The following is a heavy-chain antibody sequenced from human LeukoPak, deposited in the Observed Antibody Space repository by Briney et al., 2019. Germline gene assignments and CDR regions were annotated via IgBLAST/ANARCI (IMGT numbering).Heavy chain of an antibody. CDR1: GFTFGDYY. CDR3: ARCEWHYYHYYMDV. D-gene: IGHD3-3*01. J-gene: IGHJ6*03. CDR2: ISSSDSPI. V-gene: IGHV3-11*04. Sequence: GGSLRLSCAASGFTFGDYYRSWIRQAPGEGLEWVSYISSSDSPIYYADSVKGRFTISRDNAKNSLFLQMNSLGAEDTAVYYCARCEWHYYHYYMDVWGKGTTVTVSS.